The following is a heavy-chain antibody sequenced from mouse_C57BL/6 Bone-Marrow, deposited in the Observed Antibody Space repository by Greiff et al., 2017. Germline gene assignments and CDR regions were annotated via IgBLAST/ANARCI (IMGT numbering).Heavy chain of an antibody. Sequence: VKVVESGAELVRPGASVKLSCKASGYTFTDYYINWVKQRPGQGLEWIARIYPGSGNTYYNEKFKGKATLTAEKSSSTAYMQLSSLTSEDSAVYFCARRRDFDYWGQGTTLTVSS. J-gene: IGHJ2*01. CDR1: GYTFTDYY. V-gene: IGHV1-76*01. CDR3: ARRRDFDY. CDR2: IYPGSGNT.